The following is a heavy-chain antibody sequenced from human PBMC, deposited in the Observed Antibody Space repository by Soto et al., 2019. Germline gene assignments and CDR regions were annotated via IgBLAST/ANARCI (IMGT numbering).Heavy chain of an antibody. J-gene: IGHJ5*01. CDR3: ARDRYFYGSAGYYRTLDS. CDR2: IFHSGIT. CDR1: GGSFNNDY. Sequence: SETLSLTCTISGGSFNNDYWTWIRQSPGKGLEWIGYIFHSGITDYNPSVKSRVTISIDKSKNLFSLKLTSVTAADTAVYYCARDRYFYGSAGYYRTLDSWGQGILVTVS. V-gene: IGHV4-59*01. D-gene: IGHD3-22*01.